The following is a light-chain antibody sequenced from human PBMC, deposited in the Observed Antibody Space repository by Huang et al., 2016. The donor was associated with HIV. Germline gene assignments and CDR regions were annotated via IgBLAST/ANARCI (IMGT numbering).Light chain of an antibody. Sequence: EIMMTQSLATLSVSPGGKATLPCRASQNVRNNLAWYQQKTGQAPRLRIYDTSARASGIPARFSGSGSGTEFTLTISGLQSEDFAIYYCQQYDNWPPGLTFGGGTKVEI. CDR1: QNVRNN. V-gene: IGKV3D-15*01. J-gene: IGKJ4*01. CDR2: DTS. CDR3: QQYDNWPPGLT.